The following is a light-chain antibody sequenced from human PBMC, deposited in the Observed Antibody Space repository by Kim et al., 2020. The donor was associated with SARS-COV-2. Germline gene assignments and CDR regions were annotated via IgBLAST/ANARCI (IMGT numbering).Light chain of an antibody. V-gene: IGKV1-17*01. J-gene: IGKJ1*01. CDR2: TAS. CDR1: QDIGDD. Sequence: AAVGDSVTRTCRARQDIGDDLGWYQQRAGKAPQRLIYTASRLQSGVPSRFSGSGSETEFTLTISSLQPEDVATYYCLQHDNYPPTFGQGTKVDIK. CDR3: LQHDNYPPT.